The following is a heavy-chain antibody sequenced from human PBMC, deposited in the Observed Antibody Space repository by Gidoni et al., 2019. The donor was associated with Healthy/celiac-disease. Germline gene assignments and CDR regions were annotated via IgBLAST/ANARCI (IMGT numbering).Heavy chain of an antibody. CDR3: ARNADPTLIAAAAHYYYYYGMDV. V-gene: IGHV1-18*01. J-gene: IGHJ6*02. D-gene: IGHD6-13*01. Sequence: QVQLVQSGAEVKKPGASVKVSCKASGYTFTSYGIRWVRQAPGQGLEWMGWISAYNGNANYAQKLQGRVTMTTDTSTSTAYMELRSLRSDDTAVYYCARNADPTLIAAAAHYYYYYGMDVWGQGTTVTVSS. CDR2: ISAYNGNA. CDR1: GYTFTSYG.